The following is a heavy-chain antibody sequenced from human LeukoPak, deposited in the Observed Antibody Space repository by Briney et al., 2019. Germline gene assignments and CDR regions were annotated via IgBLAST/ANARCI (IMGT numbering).Heavy chain of an antibody. V-gene: IGHV4-39*07. CDR2: IYYSGST. Sequence: SETLSLTCTVSGGSISSSSYYWGWIRQPPGKGLEWIGSIYYSGSTYYNPSLKSRVTISVDTSKNQFSLKLSSVTAADTAVYYCARVRVVGANQNQHAGGGMDYWGQGTLVTVSS. J-gene: IGHJ4*02. CDR3: ARVRVVGANQNQHAGGGMDY. CDR1: GGSISSSSYY. D-gene: IGHD1-26*01.